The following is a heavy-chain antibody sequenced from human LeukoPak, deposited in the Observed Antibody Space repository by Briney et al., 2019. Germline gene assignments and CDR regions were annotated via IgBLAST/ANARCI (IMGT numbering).Heavy chain of an antibody. Sequence: ASVKVSCKASGYTFTGYYMHWVRQAPGQGLEWMGWINPNSGGTNYAQKFQGRVTMTRDTSISTAYMELSRLRSDDTAVYYCARTYYDILTGMVVGGNWFDPWGQGTLVTLPS. CDR1: GYTFTGYY. D-gene: IGHD3-9*01. V-gene: IGHV1-2*02. J-gene: IGHJ5*02. CDR3: ARTYYDILTGMVVGGNWFDP. CDR2: INPNSGGT.